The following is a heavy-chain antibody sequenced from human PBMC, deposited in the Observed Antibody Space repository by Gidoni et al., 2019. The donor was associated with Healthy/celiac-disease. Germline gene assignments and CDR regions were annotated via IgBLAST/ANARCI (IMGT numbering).Heavy chain of an antibody. Sequence: QVQLVQSGAEVKKPGSSVKVSCTASGGTFSSYAISWVRQAPGQGLEWMGGIIPIFGTANYAQKFQGRVTITADKSTSTAYMELSSLRSEDTAVYYCARDQGIVLMVGYYYYGMDVWGQGTTVTVSS. CDR3: ARDQGIVLMVGYYYYGMDV. D-gene: IGHD2-8*01. J-gene: IGHJ6*02. CDR1: GGTFSSYA. V-gene: IGHV1-69*06. CDR2: IIPIFGTA.